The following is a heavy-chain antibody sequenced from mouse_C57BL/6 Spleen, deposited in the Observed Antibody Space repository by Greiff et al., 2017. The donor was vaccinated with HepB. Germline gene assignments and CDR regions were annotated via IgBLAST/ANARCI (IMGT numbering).Heavy chain of an antibody. V-gene: IGHV1-26*01. CDR3: ALYSNLYYYAMDY. J-gene: IGHJ4*01. CDR2: INPNNGGT. Sequence: EVQLQQSGPELVKPGASVKISCKASGYTFTDYYMNWVKQSHGKSLEWIGDINPNNGGTSYNQKFKGKATLTVDTSSSTAYMELRSLTSEDSAVYYCALYSNLYYYAMDYWGQGTSVTVSS. CDR1: GYTFTDYY. D-gene: IGHD2-5*01.